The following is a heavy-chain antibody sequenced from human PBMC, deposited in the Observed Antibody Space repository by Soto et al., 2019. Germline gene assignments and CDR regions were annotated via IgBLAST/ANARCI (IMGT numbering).Heavy chain of an antibody. CDR1: GGPFSSYA. Sequence: SVKVYFKASGGPFSSYAISLVRQAPGQGLEWMGGIIPIFGTANYAQKFQGRVTITADESTSTAYMELSSLRSEDTAVYYCASGTVTTYYGMDVWGQGTTVTVSS. D-gene: IGHD4-17*01. J-gene: IGHJ6*01. CDR3: ASGTVTTYYGMDV. CDR2: IIPIFGTA. V-gene: IGHV1-69*13.